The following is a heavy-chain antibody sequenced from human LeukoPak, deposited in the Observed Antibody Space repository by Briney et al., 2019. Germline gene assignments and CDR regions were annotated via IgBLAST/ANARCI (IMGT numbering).Heavy chain of an antibody. CDR2: ITISGHTK. Sequence: GGSLRLSCAASGFYLNTYEMNWVRQAPGKGLEWIADITISGHTKNYADSVKGRFTISRDNAGTSLFLQMNSLRVEDTGVYYCARGDPHADLWGQGTLVTVSS. CDR1: GFYLNTYE. J-gene: IGHJ5*02. CDR3: ARGDPHADL. V-gene: IGHV3-48*03.